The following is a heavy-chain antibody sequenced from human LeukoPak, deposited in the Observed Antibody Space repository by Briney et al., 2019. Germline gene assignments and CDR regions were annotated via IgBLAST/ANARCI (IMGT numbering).Heavy chain of an antibody. Sequence: SETLSLTCSVYGGTFNDYDWSWVRQAPGRGLQWIGEINESGATNCDPSLKNRVTISVDTSKNQFSLKLNSVTAADTAVYYCAKDRRPNIASRTFDYWGQGTLVTVSS. J-gene: IGHJ4*02. D-gene: IGHD6-6*01. CDR3: AKDRRPNIASRTFDY. CDR2: INESGAT. V-gene: IGHV4-34*01. CDR1: GGTFNDYD.